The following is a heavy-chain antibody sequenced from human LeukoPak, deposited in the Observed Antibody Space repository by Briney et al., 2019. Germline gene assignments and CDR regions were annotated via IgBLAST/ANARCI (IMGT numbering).Heavy chain of an antibody. CDR3: ARTRYYYNSRSYGAPYYFDY. CDR1: GGSLSSSSYY. D-gene: IGHD3-10*01. J-gene: IGHJ4*02. V-gene: IGHV4-39*01. CDR2: IYYSGST. Sequence: SETLSLTCTVSGGSLSSSSYYWGWIRQPPGKGLEWVGSIYYSGSTYYNPSLKSRVTISVDTSKNQFSLKLSSVTAADTAVYYCARTRYYYNSRSYGAPYYFDYWGQGTLVTVSS.